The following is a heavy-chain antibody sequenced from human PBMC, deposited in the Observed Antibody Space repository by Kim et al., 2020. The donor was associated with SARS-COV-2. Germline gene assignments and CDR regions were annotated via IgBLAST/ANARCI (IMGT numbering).Heavy chain of an antibody. Sequence: ASVKVSCKASGYTFTSYGISWVRQAPGQGLEWMGWISAYNGNTNYAQKLQGRVTMTTDTSTSTAYMELRSLRSDDTAVYYCARGIVGTIFGLYYYYGMDVWGQGTTVTVSS. J-gene: IGHJ6*02. CDR3: ARGIVGTIFGLYYYYGMDV. CDR2: ISAYNGNT. CDR1: GYTFTSYG. D-gene: IGHD3-3*01. V-gene: IGHV1-18*01.